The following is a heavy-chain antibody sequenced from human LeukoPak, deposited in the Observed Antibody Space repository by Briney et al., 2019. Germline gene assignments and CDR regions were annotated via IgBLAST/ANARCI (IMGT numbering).Heavy chain of an antibody. CDR2: ISSSGSTI. V-gene: IGHV3-11*01. Sequence: PGGSLRLSCAASGFTFSDYYMSWIRQAPGKGLEGVSYISSSGSTIYYADSVKGRFTISRDNAKNSLYLQMNSLRAEDTAVYYCARDREGIPAAIYDYWGQGTLVTVSS. J-gene: IGHJ4*02. D-gene: IGHD2-2*01. CDR1: GFTFSDYY. CDR3: ARDREGIPAAIYDY.